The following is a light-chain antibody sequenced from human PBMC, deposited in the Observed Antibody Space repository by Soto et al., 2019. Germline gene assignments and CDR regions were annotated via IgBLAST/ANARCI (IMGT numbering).Light chain of an antibody. CDR3: ISYTSTGSNV. V-gene: IGLV2-14*03. CDR2: EVS. J-gene: IGLJ1*01. CDR1: RSDVGGYNS. Sequence: QSALAPRVSGARATEQSIARYSAGNRSDVGGYNSVSWYQQHPGKPPKLIIYEVSNRPSGVSDRFSGSKSGNTASLTISGLQAVDEADYYCISYTSTGSNVCATGTKVTVL.